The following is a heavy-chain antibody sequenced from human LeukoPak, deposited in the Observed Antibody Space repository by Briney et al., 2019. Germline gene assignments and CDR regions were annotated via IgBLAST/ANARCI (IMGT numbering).Heavy chain of an antibody. CDR3: ARGLYSSSWYDY. D-gene: IGHD6-13*01. CDR2: IYYSGST. V-gene: IGHV4-59*01. CDR1: GGSFSGYY. Sequence: PSETLSLTCAVYGGSFSGYYWSWIRQPPGKGLEWIGYIYYSGSTNYNPSLKSRVTISVDTSKNQFSLKLSSVTAADTAVYYCARGLYSSSWYDYWGQGTLVTVSS. J-gene: IGHJ4*02.